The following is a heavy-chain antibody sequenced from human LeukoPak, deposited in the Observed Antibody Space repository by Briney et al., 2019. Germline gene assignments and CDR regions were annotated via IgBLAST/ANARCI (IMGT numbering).Heavy chain of an antibody. CDR2: INGDGSIT. CDR1: GFTFSNYW. CDR3: AELGITMIGGV. J-gene: IGHJ6*04. V-gene: IGHV3-74*01. Sequence: PGGSLRLSCAASGFTFSNYWMHWVRQGPGKGLVWVSRINGDGSITAYADSVKGRFTISRDSATNTLYLQMNSLRPGDTGVYYCAELGITMIGGVWGKGTTVTISS. D-gene: IGHD3-10*02.